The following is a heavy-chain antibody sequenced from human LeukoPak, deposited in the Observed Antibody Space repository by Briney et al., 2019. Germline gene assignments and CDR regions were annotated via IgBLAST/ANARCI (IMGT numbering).Heavy chain of an antibody. J-gene: IGHJ4*02. CDR3: AKSPYYYATSGYHYFFNF. D-gene: IGHD3-22*01. CDR2: ISGSGGST. Sequence: GGSLRLSCAASGFTFTSYAMSWVRQAPGKGLEWVSAISGSGGSTYCADSVRGRFTISRDNSKNTLYLQMNTLRAEDTAVYYCAKSPYYYATSGYHYFFNFWGQGTLVTVSS. CDR1: GFTFTSYA. V-gene: IGHV3-23*01.